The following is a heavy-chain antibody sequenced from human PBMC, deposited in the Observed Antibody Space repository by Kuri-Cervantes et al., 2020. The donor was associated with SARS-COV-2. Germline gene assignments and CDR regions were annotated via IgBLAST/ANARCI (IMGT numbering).Heavy chain of an antibody. Sequence: ASVKVSCKVSGYTFTSYGISWVRQAPGQGLEWMGWISAYNGNTNYAQKLQGRVTMTTDTSTSTAYMELRSLRSDDTAVYYCARDLIYCSSTSCYYYYYGMDVWGQGTTVTVSS. CDR1: GYTFTSYG. J-gene: IGHJ6*02. CDR2: ISAYNGNT. V-gene: IGHV1-18*01. D-gene: IGHD2-2*01. CDR3: ARDLIYCSSTSCYYYYYGMDV.